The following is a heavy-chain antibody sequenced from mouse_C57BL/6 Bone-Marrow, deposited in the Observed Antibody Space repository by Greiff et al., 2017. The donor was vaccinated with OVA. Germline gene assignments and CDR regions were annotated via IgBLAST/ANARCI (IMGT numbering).Heavy chain of an antibody. CDR2: IDPSDSYT. CDR3: ARGGYYSDY. J-gene: IGHJ2*01. D-gene: IGHD3-1*01. CDR1: GYTFTSYW. V-gene: IGHV1-69*01. Sequence: QVQLQQPGAELVMPGASVKLSCKASGYTFTSYWMHWVKQRPGQGLEWIGEIDPSDSYTNYNQKFKGKSTLTVDKSSSTAYMQLSSLTSEDSAVYYCARGGYYSDYGGQGTTLTVSA.